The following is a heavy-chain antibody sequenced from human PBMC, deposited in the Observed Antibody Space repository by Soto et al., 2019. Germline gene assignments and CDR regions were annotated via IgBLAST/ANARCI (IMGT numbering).Heavy chain of an antibody. CDR3: AGVPATMVLGWFDP. V-gene: IGHV1-3*01. CDR1: GYTFTGYA. D-gene: IGHD3-10*01. Sequence: ASVKVSCKASGYTFTGYAMHWVRQAPGQRLEWMGWISAYNGNTNYSQKFQGRVTMTTDSSTSTAYMDLRSLRSDDTAVYYCAGVPATMVLGWFDPWGQGTLVTVSS. J-gene: IGHJ5*02. CDR2: ISAYNGNT.